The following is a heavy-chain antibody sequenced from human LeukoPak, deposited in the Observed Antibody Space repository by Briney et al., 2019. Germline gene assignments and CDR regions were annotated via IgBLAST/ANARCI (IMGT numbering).Heavy chain of an antibody. Sequence: PGGSLRLSCAASGFTLSSYWMHWVRQAPGKGLVWVSRINSDGSSTSYADSVKGRFTISRDNAKNTLYLQMNSLRAEDTAVYYCARDNGYSGFDYWGQGTLVTVSS. CDR3: ARDNGYSGFDY. J-gene: IGHJ4*02. V-gene: IGHV3-74*01. D-gene: IGHD5-24*01. CDR2: INSDGSST. CDR1: GFTLSSYW.